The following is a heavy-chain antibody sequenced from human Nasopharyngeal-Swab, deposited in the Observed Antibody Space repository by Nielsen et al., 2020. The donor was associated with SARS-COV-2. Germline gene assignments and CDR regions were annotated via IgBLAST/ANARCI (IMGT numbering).Heavy chain of an antibody. J-gene: IGHJ6*02. CDR1: GFTFSSYG. CDR3: ARDPGMVRGVIIIRYYYGMDV. V-gene: IGHV3-33*01. CDR2: IWYDGSNK. Sequence: GGSLRLSWAASGFTFSSYGMHWVRQAPGKGLEWVAVIWYDGSNKYYADSVKGRFTISRDNSKNTLYLQMNSLRAEDTAVYYCARDPGMVRGVIIIRYYYGMDVWGQGTTVTVSS. D-gene: IGHD3-10*01.